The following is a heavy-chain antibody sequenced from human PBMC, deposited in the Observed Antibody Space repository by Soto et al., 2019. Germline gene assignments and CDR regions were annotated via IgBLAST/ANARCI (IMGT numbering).Heavy chain of an antibody. Sequence: DLEQSGAEVKEAGESLKISCTASGYTFTDYWIGWVRQMPGRGLEWMGIIYPADSDTRYVPPFEGQVTISADEHTTTAYLQWGSLKASDTAIYYCARGVGASFFDLWGQGTLVTVS. CDR3: ARGVGASFFDL. D-gene: IGHD1-26*01. V-gene: IGHV5-51*01. CDR1: GYTFTDYW. J-gene: IGHJ4*02. CDR2: IYPADSDT.